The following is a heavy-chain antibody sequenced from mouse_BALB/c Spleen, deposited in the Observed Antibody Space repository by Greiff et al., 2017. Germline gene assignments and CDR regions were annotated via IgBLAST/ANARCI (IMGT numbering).Heavy chain of an antibody. CDR1: GFNIKDYY. CDR3: AGGVYYRYDVGFAY. Sequence: VQLQQSGAELVRPGALVKLSCKASGFNIKDYYMHWVKQRPEQGLEWIGWIDPENGNTIYDPKFQGKASITADTSSNTAYLQLSSLTSEDTAVYYCAGGVYYRYDVGFAYWGQGTLVTVSA. J-gene: IGHJ3*01. D-gene: IGHD2-14*01. V-gene: IGHV14-1*02. CDR2: IDPENGNT.